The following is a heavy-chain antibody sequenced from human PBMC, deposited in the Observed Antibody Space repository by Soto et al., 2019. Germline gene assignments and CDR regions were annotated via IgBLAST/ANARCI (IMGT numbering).Heavy chain of an antibody. V-gene: IGHV1-3*01. CDR3: ACEQQLATFQH. Sequence: QVQLVQSGAEVKKPGASVKVSCKASGYTFTNYAIHWVRQAPGQRLEWMGWINAGSGNTKYSQRFEGRVSITRDTSASTADMEVSSLTSEDTAVYYCACEQQLATFQHWGQGTLVTVSS. J-gene: IGHJ1*01. CDR1: GYTFTNYA. CDR2: INAGSGNT. D-gene: IGHD6-13*01.